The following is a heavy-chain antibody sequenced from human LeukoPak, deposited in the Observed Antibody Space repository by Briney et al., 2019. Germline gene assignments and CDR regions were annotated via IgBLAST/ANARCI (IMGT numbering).Heavy chain of an antibody. D-gene: IGHD2-15*01. V-gene: IGHV3-30*02. CDR1: GFTFSSYG. J-gene: IGHJ4*02. CDR3: ARGLGVVVAY. Sequence: GGSLRLSCAASGFTFSSYGMHWVRQAPGKGLEWVAFIRYDGSNKYYADSVKGRFTISRDNSKNTLYLQMNSLRAEDTAVYYCARGLGVVVAYWGQGTLVTVSS. CDR2: IRYDGSNK.